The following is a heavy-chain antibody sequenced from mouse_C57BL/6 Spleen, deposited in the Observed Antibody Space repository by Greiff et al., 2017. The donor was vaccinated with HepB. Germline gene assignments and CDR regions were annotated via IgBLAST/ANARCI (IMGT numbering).Heavy chain of an antibody. CDR1: GFTFSSYA. J-gene: IGHJ2*01. CDR3: ARDARSSFDY. V-gene: IGHV5-4*01. CDR2: VSDGGSYT. Sequence: EVQLVESGGGLVKPGGSLKLSCAASGFTFSSYAMSWVRQTPEKRLEWVATVSDGGSYTYYPDNVKGRFTIARDNAKNNLYLQMSHLKSEDTAMYYWARDARSSFDYWGQGTTLTVSS.